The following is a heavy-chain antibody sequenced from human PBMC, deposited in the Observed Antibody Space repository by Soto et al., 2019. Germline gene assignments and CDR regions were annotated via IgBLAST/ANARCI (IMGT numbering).Heavy chain of an antibody. D-gene: IGHD1-1*01. J-gene: IGHJ6*02. Sequence: QVQLVQAGAEVKKPGASVKGSCKASGYTFTSYGLSWVRQAPGQGLEWMGWIRAYNGNTNYSQKLQGRVTMTTATSTSKSYMEPRRLRSGDTSEDYAARNGSSPYDYYYGMDVWGQGTTVTVSS. V-gene: IGHV1-18*04. CDR1: GYTFTSYG. CDR3: ARNGSSPYDYYYGMDV. CDR2: IRAYNGNT.